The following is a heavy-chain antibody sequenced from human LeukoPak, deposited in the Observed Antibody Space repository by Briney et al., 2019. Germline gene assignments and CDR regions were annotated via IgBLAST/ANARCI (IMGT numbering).Heavy chain of an antibody. Sequence: SGTLSLTCDVSGGSITQTNYWTWVRQPPGKGLEWIGEVNLQGSTNYNPSLMRRVAISVDTSANHVSLQLTSVAAADTAVYYCARYGLAYTYDFWGQGTLVTVSS. J-gene: IGHJ4*02. CDR2: VNLQGST. D-gene: IGHD3-16*01. CDR1: GGSITQTNY. V-gene: IGHV4-4*02. CDR3: ARYGLAYTYDF.